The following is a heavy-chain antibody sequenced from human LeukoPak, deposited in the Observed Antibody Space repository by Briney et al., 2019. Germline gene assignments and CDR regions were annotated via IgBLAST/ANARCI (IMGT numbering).Heavy chain of an antibody. CDR3: ATPLQPTYYDFWSGYYSAFDI. J-gene: IGHJ3*02. Sequence: SETLSLTCTVSGGSISSSSYYWGWIRQPPGKGLEWIGNMFYSGSTYYNPSLKSRLTISADTSKNQFSLKLSSVTAADTAVYYCATPLQPTYYDFWSGYYSAFDIWGQGTMVTVSS. V-gene: IGHV4-39*01. CDR2: MFYSGST. CDR1: GGSISSSSYY. D-gene: IGHD3-3*01.